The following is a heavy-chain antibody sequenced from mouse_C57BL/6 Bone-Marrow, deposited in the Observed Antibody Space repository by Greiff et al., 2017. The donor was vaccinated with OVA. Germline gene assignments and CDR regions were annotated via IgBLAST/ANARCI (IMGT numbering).Heavy chain of an antibody. CDR3: ARTLLLRHDY. D-gene: IGHD1-2*01. J-gene: IGHJ2*02. CDR1: GYTFPSYW. CDR2: INPSSGYT. Sequence: QVQLQQSGAELAKPGASVKLSCKASGYTFPSYWMHWVKQRPGQGLAWIGYINPSSGYTKYNQKFKDKAPLTADKYSSTAYIQLSSLTYDDASVYYCARTLLLRHDYWGQGTSLTVSS. V-gene: IGHV1-7*01.